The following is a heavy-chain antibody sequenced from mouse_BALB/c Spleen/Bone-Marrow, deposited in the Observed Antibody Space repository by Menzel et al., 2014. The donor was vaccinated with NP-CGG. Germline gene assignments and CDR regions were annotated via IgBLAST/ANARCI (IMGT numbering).Heavy chain of an antibody. V-gene: IGHV1S81*02. Sequence: SGAELVKPGASVRLSCKASGYSFTTYWIHWVKQRPGQGLEWIGEINPSNGRTNYNEKFKSKATLTVDKSSSTAYMQLSSLTSEDSAVYYXAXXDGPAWFAYWXQ. CDR1: GYSFTTYW. CDR2: INPSNGRT. J-gene: IGHJ3*01. CDR3: AXXDGPAWFAY.